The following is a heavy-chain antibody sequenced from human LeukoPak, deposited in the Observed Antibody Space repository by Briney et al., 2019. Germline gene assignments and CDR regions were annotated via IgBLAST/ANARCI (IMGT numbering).Heavy chain of an antibody. Sequence: GGSLRLSCAASGFTFDDYGMSWVRRAPGKGLEWVSGINWNGDSTNYADSVKGRFTISRDNAKNSLDLQVNSLRAEDTALYYCARGFYYDSGATWRAFNIWGQGTMVTVFS. CDR1: GFTFDDYG. CDR2: INWNGDST. V-gene: IGHV3-20*04. CDR3: ARGFYYDSGATWRAFNI. J-gene: IGHJ3*02. D-gene: IGHD3-22*01.